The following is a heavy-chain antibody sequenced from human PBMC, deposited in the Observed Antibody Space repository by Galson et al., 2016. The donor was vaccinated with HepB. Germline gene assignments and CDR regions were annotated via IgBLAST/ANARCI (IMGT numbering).Heavy chain of an antibody. D-gene: IGHD5-24*01. J-gene: IGHJ4*02. CDR3: ASATDGNFFFDY. CDR2: IRPGVSTT. Sequence: QSGAEVKKPGDSLKISCQASGYSLSNYWIGWVRQLPGKGLEWMGLIRPGVSTTYYRPSLQGQVTISADKSLFTAYLQWSNLRASDSGLYYCASATDGNFFFDYWAQGTLVTVSS. V-gene: IGHV5-51*01. CDR1: GYSLSNYW.